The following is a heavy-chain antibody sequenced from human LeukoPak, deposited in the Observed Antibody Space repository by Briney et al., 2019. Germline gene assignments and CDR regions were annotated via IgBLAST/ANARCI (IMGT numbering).Heavy chain of an antibody. Sequence: XXMGWMNPNSGNTGYAQKFQGRVTMTRNTSISTAYMELSSLRSEDTAVYYCARRRLQGSFFDYWGQGTLVTVSS. D-gene: IGHD5-24*01. J-gene: IGHJ4*02. CDR3: ARRRLQGSFFDY. V-gene: IGHV1-8*01. CDR2: MNPNSGNT.